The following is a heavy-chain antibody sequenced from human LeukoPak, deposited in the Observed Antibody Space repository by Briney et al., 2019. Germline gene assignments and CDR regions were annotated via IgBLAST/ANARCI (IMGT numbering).Heavy chain of an antibody. CDR2: IRYDGSNK. D-gene: IGHD3-22*01. CDR3: ARILYYYDSSGYYSGYFDY. Sequence: GGSLRLSCAASGFTFSNYGMHWVSQAPGKGLEWVAFIRYDGSNKYYADSVKGRFTISRDNSKNTLYLQMNSLRAEDTAVYYCARILYYYDSSGYYSGYFDYWGQGTLVTVSS. J-gene: IGHJ4*02. V-gene: IGHV3-30*02. CDR1: GFTFSNYG.